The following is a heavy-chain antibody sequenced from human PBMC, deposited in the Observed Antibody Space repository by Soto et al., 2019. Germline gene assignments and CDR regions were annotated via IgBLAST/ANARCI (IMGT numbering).Heavy chain of an antibody. CDR2: IYYSGST. CDR3: ARGDTAMVYYYGMDV. J-gene: IGHJ6*02. CDR1: GGSISSYY. V-gene: IGHV4-59*01. D-gene: IGHD5-18*01. Sequence: PSETLSLTCTVSGGSISSYYWSWIRQPPGKGLEWIGYIYYSGSTNYNPSLKSRVTISVDTSKNQFSLKLSSVTAADTAVYYCARGDTAMVYYYGMDVRGQGTTVTVSS.